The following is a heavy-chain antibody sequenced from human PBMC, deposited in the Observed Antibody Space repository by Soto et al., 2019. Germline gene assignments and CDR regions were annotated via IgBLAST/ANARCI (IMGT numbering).Heavy chain of an antibody. J-gene: IGHJ6*03. CDR2: INPNSGGT. V-gene: IGHV1-2*04. CDR3: ARDWGAVGGFDWGGVYYYYMDV. CDR1: GYTFTGYY. D-gene: IGHD3-9*01. Sequence: ASVKVSCKASGYTFTGYYMHWVRQAPGQGLEWMGWINPNSGGTNYAQKFQGWVTITRDTSASTAYMELSSLRSEDTAVYYCARDWGAVGGFDWGGVYYYYMDVWGKGTTVTVSS.